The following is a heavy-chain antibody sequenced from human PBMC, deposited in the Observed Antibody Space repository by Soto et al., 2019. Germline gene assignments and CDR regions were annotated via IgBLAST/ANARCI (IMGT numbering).Heavy chain of an antibody. CDR3: ARDLSGPLDY. V-gene: IGHV3-33*01. J-gene: IGHJ4*02. Sequence: QVQLVESGGGVVQPGRSLRLSCEASGFTFTNYGMHWVCQAPGKGLEWVAVSRHDGINKYYADSVKGRFTISRDNSKSTLYLQMDSLRAEDTAVYYCARDLSGPLDYWGQGTLVTVSS. CDR1: GFTFTNYG. CDR2: SRHDGINK.